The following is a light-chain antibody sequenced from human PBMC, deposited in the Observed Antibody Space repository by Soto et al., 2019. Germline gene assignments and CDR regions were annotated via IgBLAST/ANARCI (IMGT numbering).Light chain of an antibody. Sequence: QSALTQPASVSGSPGQSITITCTGTRSDIGAYNFVSWYQQHPGEVPKLMLYDVSIRPSGVSNRFSGSKSGNTASRTISGLQAEDEADYYCTSWTTSTTMIFGGGTKVTVL. CDR2: DVS. J-gene: IGLJ2*01. V-gene: IGLV2-14*03. CDR1: RSDIGAYNF. CDR3: TSWTTSTTMI.